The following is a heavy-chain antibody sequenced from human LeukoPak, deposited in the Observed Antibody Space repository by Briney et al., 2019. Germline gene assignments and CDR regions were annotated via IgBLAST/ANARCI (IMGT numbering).Heavy chain of an antibody. CDR3: VLNYGSGSYYLPL. J-gene: IGHJ4*02. D-gene: IGHD3-10*01. V-gene: IGHV3-11*04. Sequence: GGSLRLSCAASGFTLSDYYMSWIRQAPGKGLEWVSYISSSGSTIYYADSVKGRFTISRDNAKNSLYLQMNSLRAEDTAVYYCVLNYGSGSYYLPLWGQGTLVTVSS. CDR1: GFTLSDYY. CDR2: ISSSGSTI.